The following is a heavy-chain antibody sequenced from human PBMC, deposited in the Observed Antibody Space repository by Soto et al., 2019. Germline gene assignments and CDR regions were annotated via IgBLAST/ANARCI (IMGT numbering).Heavy chain of an antibody. V-gene: IGHV4-31*03. CDR2: IYYSGST. J-gene: IGHJ5*02. CDR1: GGSISSGGYY. D-gene: IGHD6-25*01. CDR3: ARGIAAAANWFDP. Sequence: SETLSLTCTVSGGSISSGGYYWSWIRQHPGKGLEWIGYIYYSGSTYYNPSLKSRVTISVDTSKNQFSLKLSSVTAADTAVYYCARGIAAAANWFDPWGEGTLVTVSS.